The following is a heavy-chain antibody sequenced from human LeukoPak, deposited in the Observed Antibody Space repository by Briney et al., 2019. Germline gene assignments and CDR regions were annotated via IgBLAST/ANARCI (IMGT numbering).Heavy chain of an antibody. V-gene: IGHV4-34*01. CDR2: INHSGST. D-gene: IGHD1-26*01. J-gene: IGHJ4*02. CDR3: AGSGLVGADFDF. CDR1: GGSFSGYY. Sequence: PSETLSLTCVVYGGSFSGYYWSWIPQPPGKGLEWIGEINHSGSTNYNPSLKSGVTISVDTSKNQFSLQLSSVTAAVTAVYYCAGSGLVGADFDFWGERTVLTVSS.